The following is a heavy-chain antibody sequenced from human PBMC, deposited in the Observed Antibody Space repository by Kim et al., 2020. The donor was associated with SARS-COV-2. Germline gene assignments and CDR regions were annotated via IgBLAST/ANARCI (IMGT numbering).Heavy chain of an antibody. CDR3: AKDGRATATPIDS. V-gene: IGHV3-23*01. Sequence: YADAVKGRFTTPGNNAKNTLYLKMNSRRAEDTAGYYCAKDGRATATPIDSWGQGTLVTVSS. D-gene: IGHD5-18*01. J-gene: IGHJ4*02.